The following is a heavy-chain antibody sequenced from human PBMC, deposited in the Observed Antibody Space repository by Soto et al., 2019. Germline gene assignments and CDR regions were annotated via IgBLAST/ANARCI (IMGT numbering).Heavy chain of an antibody. V-gene: IGHV1-18*01. CDR1: GYIFVNYG. J-gene: IGHJ6*04. D-gene: IGHD1-20*01. CDR2: ISPYSGNT. CDR3: AIIHNYITPTPTHV. Sequence: QVQLVQSGDEVRKPGSSVKVSCKASGYIFVNYGIAWVRQAPGQGLEWMGWISPYSGNTHYASKVQGRPTITTDTSTITASMDLWSQSEADKNVNNRAIIHNYITPTPTHVWRKGTTLTVST.